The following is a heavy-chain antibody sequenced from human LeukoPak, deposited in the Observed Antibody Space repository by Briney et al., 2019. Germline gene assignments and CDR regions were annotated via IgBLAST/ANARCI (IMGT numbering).Heavy chain of an antibody. CDR1: GFTFSDYY. CDR2: ITGTGGTT. V-gene: IGHV3-23*01. Sequence: GGSLRLSCAASGFTFSDYYMSWIRQAPGKGLEWVSTITGTGGTTYYADSVKGRFSTPRDNSKNTLYLQMNSLRAEDTAVYYRAKDRRYGYYSVYYWGQGNLVNVFS. J-gene: IGHJ4*02. D-gene: IGHD3-22*01. CDR3: AKDRRYGYYSVYY.